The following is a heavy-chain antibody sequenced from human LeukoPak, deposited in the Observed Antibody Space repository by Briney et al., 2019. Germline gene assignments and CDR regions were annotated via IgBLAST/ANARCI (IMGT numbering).Heavy chain of an antibody. Sequence: GGSLRLSCAASGFTFSSYWMSWVRQAPGKGLEWVANIKQDGSEKYYVDSVKGRFTISRDNAKNSLYLQMNSLRAEDTAVYYCASERRYCSSTSCYLSWFDPWGQGTLVTVSS. CDR1: GFTFSSYW. CDR3: ASERRYCSSTSCYLSWFDP. V-gene: IGHV3-7*01. D-gene: IGHD2-2*01. CDR2: IKQDGSEK. J-gene: IGHJ5*02.